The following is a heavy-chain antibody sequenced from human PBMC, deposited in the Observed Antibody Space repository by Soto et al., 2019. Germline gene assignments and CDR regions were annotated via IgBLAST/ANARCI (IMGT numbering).Heavy chain of an antibody. V-gene: IGHV6-1*01. Sequence: SQTLSLTCAISGDSVSSNSAAWNWLRQSPSRGLEWLGRTYYRSKWYNDYVVSVKSRITINPDTSKNQFSLQLNSVTPEDTAVYYCARERGVLSEAFDIWGQGTVVTVSS. CDR3: ARERGVLSEAFDI. D-gene: IGHD3-10*01. CDR2: TYYRSKWYN. J-gene: IGHJ3*02. CDR1: GDSVSSNSAA.